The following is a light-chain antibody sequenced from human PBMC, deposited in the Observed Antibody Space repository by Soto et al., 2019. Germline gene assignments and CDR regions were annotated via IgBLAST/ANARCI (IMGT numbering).Light chain of an antibody. J-gene: IGKJ1*01. Sequence: EIVLTQSPGTLSLSPGERATLSCRASQSVSSSYLAWYQQKPGQAPRLLIYGASCSATGIPDRFSGSGSGTDFTLTISSLEPEHFAVYYCQQYGSSPLTFGQGTKVAIK. CDR3: QQYGSSPLT. CDR2: GAS. CDR1: QSVSSSY. V-gene: IGKV3-20*01.